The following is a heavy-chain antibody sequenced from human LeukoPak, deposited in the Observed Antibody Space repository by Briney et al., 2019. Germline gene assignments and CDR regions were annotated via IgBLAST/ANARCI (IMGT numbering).Heavy chain of an antibody. D-gene: IGHD3-9*01. J-gene: IGHJ4*02. CDR3: ARTYYDILTGYYSFDY. Sequence: ASVKVSCKASGYTFTSYYMHWVRQAPGQGLEWMGIINPSGGSTSYAQKFQGRVTMTRDTSTSTVYMELSSLRSEDTAVYYCARTYYDILTGYYSFDYWGQGTLVTVSS. CDR2: INPSGGST. V-gene: IGHV1-46*01. CDR1: GYTFTSYY.